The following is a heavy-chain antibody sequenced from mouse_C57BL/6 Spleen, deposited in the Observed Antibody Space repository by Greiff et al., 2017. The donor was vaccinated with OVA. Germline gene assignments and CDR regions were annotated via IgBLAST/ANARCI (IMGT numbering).Heavy chain of an antibody. D-gene: IGHD2-3*01. J-gene: IGHJ2*01. V-gene: IGHV5-9*01. CDR1: GFTFSSYT. CDR2: ISGGGGNT. Sequence: EVMLVESGGGLVKPGGSLKLSCAASGFTFSSYTMSWVRQTPEKRLEWVATISGGGGNTYYPDSVKGRFTISRDNAKNTLYLQMSSLRSEDTALYYCARQGDGYNDYWGQGTTLTVSS. CDR3: ARQGDGYNDY.